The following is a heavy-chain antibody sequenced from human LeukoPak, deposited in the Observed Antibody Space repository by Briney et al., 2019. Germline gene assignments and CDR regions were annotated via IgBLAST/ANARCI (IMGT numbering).Heavy chain of an antibody. CDR1: GYSISSGYY. Sequence: PSETLSLTCAVSGYSISSGYYWGWIRQPPGKGLEWIGEIYHSGSTNYNPSLKSRVTISVDKSKNQFSLKLSSVTAADTAVYYCARSGVLPGYSVAGNPDYWGQGTLVTVSS. D-gene: IGHD6-19*01. J-gene: IGHJ4*02. CDR3: ARSGVLPGYSVAGNPDY. V-gene: IGHV4-38-2*01. CDR2: IYHSGST.